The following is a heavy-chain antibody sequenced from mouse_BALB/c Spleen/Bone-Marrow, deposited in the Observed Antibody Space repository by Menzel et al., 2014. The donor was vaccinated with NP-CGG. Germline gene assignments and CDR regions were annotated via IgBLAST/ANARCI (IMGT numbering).Heavy chain of an antibody. CDR3: ARSRTGTGYFDS. J-gene: IGHJ2*01. CDR1: GYTFTDYA. D-gene: IGHD2-14*01. Sequence: QVQLQQSGPELVRPGVSVKISCKGSGYTFTDYAMHWVKQSHARSLEWIGVISTYSGNTNYNQKFKGKATMTVDKSSSTDYMELARLSSENSALSFCARSRTGTGYFDSWGQGTTLTVPS. CDR2: ISTYSGNT. V-gene: IGHV1-67*01.